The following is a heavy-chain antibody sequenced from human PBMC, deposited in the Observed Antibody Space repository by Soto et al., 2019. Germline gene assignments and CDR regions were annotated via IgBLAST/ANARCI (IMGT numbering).Heavy chain of an antibody. V-gene: IGHV1-18*03. D-gene: IGHD2-15*01. CDR3: TRDFLCVDGRCHDCFDP. CDR1: GYTFINYG. J-gene: IGHJ5*02. CDR2: IGANTGHT. Sequence: QVQLVQSGTEVKTPGASVKVSCKASGYTFINYGISWVRQAPGQGLEWMGWIGANTGHTTYAQKVQGRVTMTVDTSTSTAYMELRSLTSDDMAIYYCTRDFLCVDGRCHDCFDPWGQGTLVTVSS.